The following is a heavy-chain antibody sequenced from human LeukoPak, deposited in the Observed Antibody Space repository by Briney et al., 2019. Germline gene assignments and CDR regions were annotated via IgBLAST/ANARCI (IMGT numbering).Heavy chain of an antibody. D-gene: IGHD3-10*01. CDR1: GFTFSSYA. J-gene: IGHJ4*02. CDR3: ARDQGSSTHFDY. V-gene: IGHV3-30-3*01. CDR2: ISYDGSNK. Sequence: PGRSLRLSCAASGFTFSSYAMHWVRQAPGKGLEWVAVISYDGSNKYYEDSVKGRFTISRDNSKTTLYLQMNSLRAEDTAVYYCARDQGSSTHFDYWGQGTLVTVSS.